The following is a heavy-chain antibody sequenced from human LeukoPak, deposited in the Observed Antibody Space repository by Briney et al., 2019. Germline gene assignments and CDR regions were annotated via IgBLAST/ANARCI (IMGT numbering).Heavy chain of an antibody. CDR3: ANSYDGKVVPFDC. CDR2: IYSSGST. V-gene: IGHV4-4*09. Sequence: SETLSLTCTVSDGSISNSYWNWVRQPPGKGLEWLGYIYSSGSTNYNPSLKSRITLSIDTYKNQFSLRLTSVTAADTAVYYCANSYDGKVVPFDCWGQGSLVTVSS. J-gene: IGHJ4*02. D-gene: IGHD4-23*01. CDR1: DGSISNSY.